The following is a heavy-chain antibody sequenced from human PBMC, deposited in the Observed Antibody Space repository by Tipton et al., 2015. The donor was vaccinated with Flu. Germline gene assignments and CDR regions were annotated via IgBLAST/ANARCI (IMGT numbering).Heavy chain of an antibody. D-gene: IGHD1-14*01. J-gene: IGHJ4*02. CDR1: GYTFFRYS. V-gene: IGHV1-18*01. Sequence: QVQLVQSGAEVKKPGASVKISCKTSGYTFFRYSLNWVRQAPGQGLEWLGWISTYTGHTNYTQKFQGRVSMTTDTSTSTAYKELRSLRSDDTAIYYCARIGSIGTSSHWGQGTQVTVSS. CDR3: ARIGSIGTSSH. CDR2: ISTYTGHT.